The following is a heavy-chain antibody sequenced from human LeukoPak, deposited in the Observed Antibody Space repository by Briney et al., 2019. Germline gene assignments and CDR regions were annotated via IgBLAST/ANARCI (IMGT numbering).Heavy chain of an antibody. CDR2: IYTSGST. J-gene: IGHJ5*02. CDR1: GVSISSYY. Sequence: SETLSLTCTVSGVSISSYYWSWIRQSAGKGLEWIGRIYTSGSTYYNPSLKSRVNMSVDTSKNQFSLKVSSVTAADTAVYYCAGAPSSWYMSSWGQGTLVTVSS. D-gene: IGHD6-13*01. V-gene: IGHV4-4*07. CDR3: AGAPSSWYMSS.